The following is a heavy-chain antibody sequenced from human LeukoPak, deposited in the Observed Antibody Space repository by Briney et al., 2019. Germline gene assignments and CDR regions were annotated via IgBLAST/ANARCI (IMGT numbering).Heavy chain of an antibody. Sequence: PSETLSLTCTVSGGSISSYYRSWIRQPPGKGLEWIGYIYYSGSTNYNPSLKSRVTISVDTSKNQFSLKLSSVTAADTAVYYCARISGWYSAAFDYWGQGTLVTVSS. J-gene: IGHJ4*02. D-gene: IGHD6-19*01. CDR2: IYYSGST. CDR1: GGSISSYY. V-gene: IGHV4-59*01. CDR3: ARISGWYSAAFDY.